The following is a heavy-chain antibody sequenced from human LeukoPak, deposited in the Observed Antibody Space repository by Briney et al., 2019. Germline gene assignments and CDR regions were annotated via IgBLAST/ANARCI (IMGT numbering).Heavy chain of an antibody. V-gene: IGHV3-74*01. D-gene: IGHD6-19*01. CDR3: ARYRSSGWSDY. J-gene: IGHJ4*02. CDR2: IKTDGSST. Sequence: GGSLRLSCAASGFTFSSYWMDWVRQAPGKGLVWVSRIKTDGSSTSYADSVKGRFTIYRDNAKNTLYMKMNSLRGEETSVYYCARYRSSGWSDYCGQGTLFTVSS. CDR1: GFTFSSYW.